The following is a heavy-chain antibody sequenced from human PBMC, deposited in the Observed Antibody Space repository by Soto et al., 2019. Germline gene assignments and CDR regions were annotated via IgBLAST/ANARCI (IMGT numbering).Heavy chain of an antibody. CDR1: GGSITSSSYY. D-gene: IGHD3-22*01. V-gene: IGHV4-39*01. Sequence: SETLSLTCTVSGGSITSSSYYWGWIRQPPGKGLEWIGSIYYSGGAYYSPSLKSRVTISVATSKNQFSLKLSSVTAAETAVYYCARPKSEETYDRSGYGEEWGQGTLVTVS. CDR3: ARPKSEETYDRSGYGEE. J-gene: IGHJ4*02. CDR2: IYYSGGA.